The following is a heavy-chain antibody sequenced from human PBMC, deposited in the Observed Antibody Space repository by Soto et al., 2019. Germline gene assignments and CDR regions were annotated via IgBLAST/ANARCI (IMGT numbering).Heavy chain of an antibody. J-gene: IGHJ6*02. CDR2: IAYDGSNA. Sequence: QVQLVESGGGVVQPGGSLRLSCAASGFKFRNYAMHWVRQAPGKGLECLAVIAYDGSNAFYRDSVKGRFTISRHNSKHPLYLHMNSLSSEDTGVYYCARGDREDILVVVGARPGEYGIDIWGQGTTVSVSS. CDR3: ARGDREDILVVVGARPGEYGIDI. D-gene: IGHD2-15*01. V-gene: IGHV3-30-3*01. CDR1: GFKFRNYA.